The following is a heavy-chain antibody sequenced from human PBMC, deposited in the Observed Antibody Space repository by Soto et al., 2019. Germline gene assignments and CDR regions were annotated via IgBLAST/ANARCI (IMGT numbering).Heavy chain of an antibody. CDR2: ITGSGGGT. D-gene: IGHD6-13*01. CDR3: AKRALAAAGFDN. V-gene: IGHV3-23*01. CDR1: GFTFSNYA. Sequence: EVQLLESGGGLVQPGGSLRLSCAASGFTFSNYAMTWVRQAPGKGLEWVSVITGSGGGTYFVDSVKGRFTISRDNSKNTEYLQMNSLRAEDAAVYYCAKRALAAAGFDNWGQGNLVTVSS. J-gene: IGHJ4*02.